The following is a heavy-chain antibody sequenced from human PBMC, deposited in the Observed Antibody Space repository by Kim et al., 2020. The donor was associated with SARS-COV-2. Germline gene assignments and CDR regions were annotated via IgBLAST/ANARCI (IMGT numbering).Heavy chain of an antibody. V-gene: IGHV3-7*03. CDR2: IKQDGSET. J-gene: IGHJ5*02. CDR1: GITFSTYG. Sequence: GGSLRLSCAGSGITFSTYGLSWVRQAPGKGLEWVANIKQDGSETHYVDSVKGRFSVSRDNAKNSLYLQMNSLRVEDTAVYYCALTILLGAWGQGTLGTVSS. D-gene: IGHD2-21*01. CDR3: ALTILLGA.